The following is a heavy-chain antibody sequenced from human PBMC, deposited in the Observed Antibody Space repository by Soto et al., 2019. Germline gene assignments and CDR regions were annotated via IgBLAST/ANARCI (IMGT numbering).Heavy chain of an antibody. CDR1: GFTVSSNY. D-gene: IGHD1-26*01. CDR2: IYSGGST. V-gene: IGHV3-66*01. Sequence: GGSLRLSCAMSGFTVSSNYMSWVRQAPGKGREWVSVIYSGGSTYYADSVKGRFTISRDNSKNTLYLQMGSLRAEDMAVYYCARARGADYDYWGQGTLVTVSS. CDR3: ARARGADYDY. J-gene: IGHJ4*02.